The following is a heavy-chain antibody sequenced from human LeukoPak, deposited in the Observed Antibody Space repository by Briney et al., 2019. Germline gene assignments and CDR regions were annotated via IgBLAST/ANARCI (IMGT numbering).Heavy chain of an antibody. J-gene: IGHJ4*02. D-gene: IGHD3-16*01. CDR1: GDSVSSNSAA. V-gene: IGHV6-1*01. CDR2: TYYRSKWYY. Sequence: SQTLSLTCAISGDSVSSNSAAWNWIRQSPSRGLEWLGRTYYRSKWYYDYAVAVKSRISINPDTSKNQFSLQLSSVTPEDTAVYYCARDPVGGSAIFDYCGQGTLVTVSS. CDR3: ARDPVGGSAIFDY.